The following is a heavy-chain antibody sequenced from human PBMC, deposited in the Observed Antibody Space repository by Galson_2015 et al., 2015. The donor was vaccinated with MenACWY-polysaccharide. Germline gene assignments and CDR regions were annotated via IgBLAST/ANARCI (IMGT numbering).Heavy chain of an antibody. CDR1: GYNFTTYG. CDR3: ARGRGYCNRATCSLGWFDP. Sequence: SVKVSCKASGYNFTTYGINWVRQAPGERLEWMGWVRPYNGHTNYVQKFQGRITMTTDTSTSTAYMELRSLRPDDTAVYFCARGRGYCNRATCSLGWFDPWGQGTLVTVSS. V-gene: IGHV1-18*01. D-gene: IGHD2-2*01. J-gene: IGHJ5*02. CDR2: VRPYNGHT.